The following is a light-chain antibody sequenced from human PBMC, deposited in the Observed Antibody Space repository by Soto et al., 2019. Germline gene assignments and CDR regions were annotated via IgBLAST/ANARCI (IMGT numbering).Light chain of an antibody. CDR3: HQHGGSPET. J-gene: IGKJ1*01. Sequence: EIVLTQSPGTLSLSPGESATLSCRASQSVSSSYLAWYQQRPGLAPRLLVHGASRRATGIPDRFRGSGSGTEFILTISGLEPEDSGIYHCHQHGGSPETFGQGTKVDIK. V-gene: IGKV3-20*01. CDR2: GAS. CDR1: QSVSSSY.